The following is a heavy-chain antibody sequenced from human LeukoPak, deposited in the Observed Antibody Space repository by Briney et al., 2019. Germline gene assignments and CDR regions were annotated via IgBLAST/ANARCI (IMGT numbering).Heavy chain of an antibody. Sequence: GGSLRLSCAASGFTFSSYSMNWVRQAPGKGLEWVSSISSSSYIYYADSVKGRFTISRDNAKNSLYLQMNSLRAEDTAVYYCARGYDFWSGYYTNNWFDPWGQGTLVTVSS. V-gene: IGHV3-21*01. CDR3: ARGYDFWSGYYTNNWFDP. D-gene: IGHD3-3*01. CDR2: ISSSSYI. J-gene: IGHJ5*02. CDR1: GFTFSSYS.